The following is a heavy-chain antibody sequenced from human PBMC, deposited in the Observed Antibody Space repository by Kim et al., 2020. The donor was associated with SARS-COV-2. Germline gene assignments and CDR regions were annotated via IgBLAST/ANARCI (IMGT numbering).Heavy chain of an antibody. D-gene: IGHD3-16*02. J-gene: IGHJ5*02. Sequence: SVKVSCKASGGTFSSYAISWVRQAPGQGLEWMGGIIPIFGTANYAQKFQGRVTITADESTSTAYMELSSLRSEDTAVYYCARITGGYDYVWGSYRLNWFDPWGQGTLVTVSS. V-gene: IGHV1-69*13. CDR1: GGTFSSYA. CDR2: IIPIFGTA. CDR3: ARITGGYDYVWGSYRLNWFDP.